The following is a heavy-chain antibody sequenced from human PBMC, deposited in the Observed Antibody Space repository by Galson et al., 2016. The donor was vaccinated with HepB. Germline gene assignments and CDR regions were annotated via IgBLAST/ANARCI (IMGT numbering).Heavy chain of an antibody. Sequence: SLRLSCAASGFTFKTYAMSWVRRAPGRGLEWVSTISATGGTTYSADSVKGRFLPSRDNSKSTLYLQMNSLTAEDTAVYYCAKDPRDYYGSPDYSVLLDWYFDLWGRGTLVTVSS. D-gene: IGHD3-22*01. V-gene: IGHV3-23*01. CDR2: ISATGGTT. J-gene: IGHJ2*01. CDR1: GFTFKTYA. CDR3: AKDPRDYYGSPDYSVLLDWYFDL.